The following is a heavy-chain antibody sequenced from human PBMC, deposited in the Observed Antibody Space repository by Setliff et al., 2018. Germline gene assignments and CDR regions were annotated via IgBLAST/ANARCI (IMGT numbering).Heavy chain of an antibody. Sequence: GGSLRLSCAASGFSFSDYYMMWIRQAPGKGLEWVSYISNDAYTIHYADSVRGRFTISRDNARDSLYLQMNSLRAEDTAVYYCVRDTTSGWMLTNWGQGTLVTVSS. J-gene: IGHJ4*02. CDR2: ISNDAYTI. CDR1: GFSFSDYY. V-gene: IGHV3-11*04. CDR3: VRDTTSGWMLTN. D-gene: IGHD6-25*01.